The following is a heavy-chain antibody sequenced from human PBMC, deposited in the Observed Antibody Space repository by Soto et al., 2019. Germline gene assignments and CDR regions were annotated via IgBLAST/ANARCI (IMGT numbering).Heavy chain of an antibody. D-gene: IGHD6-13*01. J-gene: IGHJ4*02. CDR1: GFACSSYG. Sequence: QVQLVESGGGVVQPGRSLRLSCAASGFACSSYGMHWVLQAPGKGLEWVAVILYDGTDKHYADSAKGRFTISRDNSKNTVYLQMNSLRAEDTAVYYCAKAAAGTIPVDYWGQGTLVTVSS. V-gene: IGHV3-30*18. CDR3: AKAAAGTIPVDY. CDR2: ILYDGTDK.